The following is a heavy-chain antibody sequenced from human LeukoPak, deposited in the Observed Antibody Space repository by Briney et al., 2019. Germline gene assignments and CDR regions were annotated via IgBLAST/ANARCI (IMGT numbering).Heavy chain of an antibody. CDR2: IYYSGTT. J-gene: IGHJ4*02. CDR3: ARTAGWSYGFDY. V-gene: IGHV4-31*02. CDR1: GGSISSGGYY. D-gene: IGHD5-18*01. Sequence: SETLSLTCTVSGGSISSGGYYWTWIRQYPGKGLEWIGYIYYSGTTYYNPSLQSRVTISGDTSKNQFSLKLSSVTAEDTAVYYCARTAGWSYGFDYWGQGTLVTVSS.